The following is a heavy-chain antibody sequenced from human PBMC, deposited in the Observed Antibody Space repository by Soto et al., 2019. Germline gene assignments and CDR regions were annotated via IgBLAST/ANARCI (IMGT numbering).Heavy chain of an antibody. V-gene: IGHV3-53*01. CDR3: ARSPYCGTECNSGYLDF. CDR2: MYSDGKT. D-gene: IGHD2-21*01. CDR1: GFVVSRNY. Sequence: EVQLVESGGGLIQPWGSLRLSCATSGFVVSRNYMHWVRQAPGKGLEWVAVMYSDGKTYYAESVKGRFTISRDNSKSTVFLHMKSLTAEDTAVYYCARSPYCGTECNSGYLDFWGQGSLVTVSS. J-gene: IGHJ4*02.